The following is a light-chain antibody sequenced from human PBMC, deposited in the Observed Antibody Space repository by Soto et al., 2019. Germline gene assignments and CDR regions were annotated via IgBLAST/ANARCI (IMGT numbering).Light chain of an antibody. J-gene: IGKJ1*01. V-gene: IGKV3-15*01. CDR2: GAS. CDR1: QSVSSN. CDR3: QQYNNWPRT. Sequence: EIVMTQSLATVSVCKGDRATLSCRASQSVSSNLGWYQQKPGQAPRLLIYGASTRATGIPARFSGSGSGTEFTLTISSLQSEDFAVYYCQQYNNWPRTFGQGAKVDI.